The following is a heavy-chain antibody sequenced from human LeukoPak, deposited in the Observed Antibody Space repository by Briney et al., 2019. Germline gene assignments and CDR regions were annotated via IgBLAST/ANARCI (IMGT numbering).Heavy chain of an antibody. CDR1: GYTFTSYY. CDR2: INPSGGGT. D-gene: IGHD1-7*01. CDR3: ARGDWNYGAFDI. V-gene: IGHV1-46*01. Sequence: ASVKVSCKASGYTFTSYYMHWVRQAPGQGLEWMGIINPSGGGTSHAQKFQGRVSMTWATSTTTVYMELSSLRSEDAAVYYCARGDWNYGAFDIWGQGTMVTVSS. J-gene: IGHJ3*02.